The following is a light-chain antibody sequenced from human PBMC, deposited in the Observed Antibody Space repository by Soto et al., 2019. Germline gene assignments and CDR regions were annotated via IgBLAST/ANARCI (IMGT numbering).Light chain of an antibody. V-gene: IGLV1-40*01. J-gene: IGLJ2*01. CDR3: QSFDTNLNAVV. Sequence: QSVLTQPPSVSGAPGQSVTISCIGSGSNIGAGYDVHWYQQLPGVAPKLLIFDTTNRPSGVPGRFSCSKSGASASLAITDLLPEDEADFFCQSFDTNLNAVVFGGGTQLTVL. CDR2: DTT. CDR1: GSNIGAGYD.